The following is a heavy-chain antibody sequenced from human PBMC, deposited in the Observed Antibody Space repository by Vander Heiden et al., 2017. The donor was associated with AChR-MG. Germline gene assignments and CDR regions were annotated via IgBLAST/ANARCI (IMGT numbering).Heavy chain of an antibody. CDR2: INHSGRT. D-gene: IGHD3-10*01. V-gene: IGHV4-34*02. CDR1: GGSFSSSF. Sequence: QVQLQQWGAGLLKPSETLSLTCDVYGGSFSSSFWTWIRQPPGKGLEWIGEINHSGRTSYNSSLKSRVTISVDTSKSQFSLKLTSLTAADTAVYYCARGPGQKLILSPWGQGTLVTVSS. CDR3: ARGPGQKLILSP. J-gene: IGHJ5*02.